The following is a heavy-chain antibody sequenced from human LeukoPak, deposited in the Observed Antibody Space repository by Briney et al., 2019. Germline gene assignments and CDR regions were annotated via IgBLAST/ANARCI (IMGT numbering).Heavy chain of an antibody. V-gene: IGHV3-23*01. CDR2: ISGSGSST. CDR3: AKPRENSSGVGRYFDY. J-gene: IGHJ4*02. D-gene: IGHD6-19*01. Sequence: PGGSLRLSCAASGFTFSSYAMSWVRQAPGKGLGWVSAISGSGSSTYYADSVKGRFTISRDNSKNTLYLQMNSLRAEDTAVYYCAKPRENSSGVGRYFDYWGQGTLVTVSS. CDR1: GFTFSSYA.